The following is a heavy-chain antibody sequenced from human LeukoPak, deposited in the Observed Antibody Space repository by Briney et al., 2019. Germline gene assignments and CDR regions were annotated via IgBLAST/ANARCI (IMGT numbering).Heavy chain of an antibody. V-gene: IGHV1-3*01. D-gene: IGHD6-13*01. Sequence: ASVKVSCKASGYTFTSYAMHWVRQAPGQRLEWMGWINAGNDNTKYSQKFQGRVTITRDTSASTAYMELSSLRSEDTAVYYCARHSGHSSTNDAFDIWGQGTMVIVSS. J-gene: IGHJ3*02. CDR3: ARHSGHSSTNDAFDI. CDR1: GYTFTSYA. CDR2: INAGNDNT.